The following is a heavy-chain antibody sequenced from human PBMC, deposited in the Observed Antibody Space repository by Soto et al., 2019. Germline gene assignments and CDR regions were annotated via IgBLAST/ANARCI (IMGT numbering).Heavy chain of an antibody. J-gene: IGHJ4*02. D-gene: IGHD3-22*01. CDR2: FDPEDGET. CDR1: GYTLTELS. CDR3: ATMNRVINYYDSSGYYRGRPFDY. V-gene: IGHV1-24*01. Sequence: ASVKVSCKVSGYTLTELSMHWVRQAPGKGLEWMGGFDPEDGETIYAQKFQGRVTMTEDTSTDTAYMGLSSLRSEDTAVYYCATMNRVINYYDSSGYYRGRPFDYWGQGTLVTVS.